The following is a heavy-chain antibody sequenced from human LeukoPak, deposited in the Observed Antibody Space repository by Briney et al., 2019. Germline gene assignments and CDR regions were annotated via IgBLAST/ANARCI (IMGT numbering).Heavy chain of an antibody. CDR1: GFTFSDYY. CDR3: ARDRAYYGSPNFDY. V-gene: IGHV3-11*01. J-gene: IGHJ4*02. CDR2: ISSSGSTI. Sequence: TGGSLRLSCAASGFTFSDYYMSWIRQAPGKGLEWVSYISSSGSTIYYADSVKGRFTISRDNAKNSLYLQMNSLRAEDTAVYYCARDRAYYGSPNFDYWGQGTLVTVSS. D-gene: IGHD3-10*01.